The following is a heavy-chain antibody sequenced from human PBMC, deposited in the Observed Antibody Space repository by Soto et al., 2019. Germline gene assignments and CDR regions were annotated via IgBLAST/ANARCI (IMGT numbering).Heavy chain of an antibody. D-gene: IGHD3-22*01. V-gene: IGHV3-15*01. J-gene: IGHJ4*02. CDR2: IKSKTDGGTT. CDR1: GFTFSNAW. Sequence: EGSLRLSCAASGFTFSNAWMSWVRQAPGKGLEWVGRIKSKTDGGTTDYAEPVKGRSTISRDDSKNTLYLQMNSLKTEDTAVYYCTTGSSGYYYDYFDYWGQGT. CDR3: TTGSSGYYYDYFDY.